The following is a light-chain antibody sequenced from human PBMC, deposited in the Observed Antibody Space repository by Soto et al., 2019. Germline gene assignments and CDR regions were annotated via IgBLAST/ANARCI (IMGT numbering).Light chain of an antibody. V-gene: IGKV3-11*01. CDR2: DAY. Sequence: EVVLTQSPVTLSLSPGERATLSCRASQSFRGLLAWYQQKNGQAPRLLIYDAYNRDTGIPPRFSGIWSGTDFTLTISSLEPEDSEGYYCQQRHMWPITFGQGTRLEIK. CDR3: QQRHMWPIT. J-gene: IGKJ5*01. CDR1: QSFRGL.